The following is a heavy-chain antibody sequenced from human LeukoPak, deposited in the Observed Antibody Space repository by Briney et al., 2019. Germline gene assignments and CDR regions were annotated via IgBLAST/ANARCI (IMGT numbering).Heavy chain of an antibody. CDR3: AREGVGGSPFDY. D-gene: IGHD2-15*01. Sequence: ASVKVSCKASGYTFTGYYMHWVRQAPGQGLEWTGWINPNSGGTNYAQKFQGRVTMTRDTSISTAYMELSRLRSDDTAVYYCAREGVGGSPFDYWGQGTLVTVSS. J-gene: IGHJ4*02. V-gene: IGHV1-2*02. CDR2: INPNSGGT. CDR1: GYTFTGYY.